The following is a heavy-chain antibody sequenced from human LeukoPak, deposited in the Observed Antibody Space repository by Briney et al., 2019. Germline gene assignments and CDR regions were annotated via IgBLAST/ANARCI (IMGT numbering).Heavy chain of an antibody. J-gene: IGHJ6*03. CDR3: AKHDSSYYYYMDV. CDR2: ISGRADST. V-gene: IGHV3-23*01. D-gene: IGHD2-21*02. CDR1: GFTFSSYA. Sequence: PGGSLRLSCAASGFTFSSYAMSWVRQARGKGVAWVSGISGRADSTYYADSVKGRFTISRDNSKNTLNLQMNSLRAEDTAEYYCAKHDSSYYYYMDVWGKGTTVTVSS.